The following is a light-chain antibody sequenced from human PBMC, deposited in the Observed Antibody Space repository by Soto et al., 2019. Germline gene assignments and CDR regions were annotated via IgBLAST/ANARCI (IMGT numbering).Light chain of an antibody. J-gene: IGKJ3*01. Sequence: EIVLTQSPATLSLSPGERATLSCRASQSVSSYLAWFQQKPGQAPRLLIYDASNRATGIPARFSGSGSVTDVPLTIGSLAPEDFVLYYCQQRYNWPFTFGPGTKLDI. CDR2: DAS. CDR1: QSVSSY. CDR3: QQRYNWPFT. V-gene: IGKV3-11*01.